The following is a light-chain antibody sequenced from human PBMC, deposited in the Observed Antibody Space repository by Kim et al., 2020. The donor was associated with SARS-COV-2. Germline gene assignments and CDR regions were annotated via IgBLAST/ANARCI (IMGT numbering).Light chain of an antibody. CDR1: SSDVGAYNY. Sequence: QSALTQPPSASGSPGQSVTISCTGTSSDVGAYNYVSWYQQHPGKAPKLMIYGVDKRPSGVPDRFSGSKSGNTASLTVSGLQAEDEADYYCTSYAGSRHFVFGTGTKVTVL. J-gene: IGLJ1*01. CDR3: TSYAGSRHFV. V-gene: IGLV2-8*01. CDR2: GVD.